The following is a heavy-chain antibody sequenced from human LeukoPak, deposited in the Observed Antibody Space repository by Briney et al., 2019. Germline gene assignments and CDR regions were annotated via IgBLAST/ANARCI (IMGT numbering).Heavy chain of an antibody. CDR1: GFTFSSYA. V-gene: IGHV3-30-3*01. CDR3: ARVAGENTYYDILTGYFPDLYYFDY. D-gene: IGHD3-9*01. J-gene: IGHJ4*02. CDR2: ISYDGSNK. Sequence: PGGSLRLSCAASGFTFSSYAMHWVRQAPGKGLEWVAVISYDGSNKYYADSVKGRFTISRDNSKNTLYLQMNSLRAENTAVYYCARVAGENTYYDILTGYFPDLYYFDYWGQGTLVTVSS.